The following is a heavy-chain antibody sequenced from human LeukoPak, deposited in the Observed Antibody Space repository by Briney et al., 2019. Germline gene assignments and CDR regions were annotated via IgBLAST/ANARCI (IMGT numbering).Heavy chain of an antibody. J-gene: IGHJ1*01. V-gene: IGHV3-7*01. D-gene: IGHD3-22*01. CDR2: IKEDAGEI. Sequence: GGSLGLSCAASGFTFSRYWMSWVRQVPGKGLEWVANIKEDAGEIYYVDSVKGRFTISRDNAKTSLYLQMNGLRAEDTAVYYCARDFDYYDSSGYYAYFQHWGQGTLVTVSS. CDR3: ARDFDYYDSSGYYAYFQH. CDR1: GFTFSRYW.